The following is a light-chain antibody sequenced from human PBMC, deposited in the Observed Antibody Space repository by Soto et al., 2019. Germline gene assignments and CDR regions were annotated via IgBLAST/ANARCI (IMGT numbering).Light chain of an antibody. Sequence: IHMLQSPTTLSASDGPSVTITCRASQSISSYLNWYQQKPGKAPKLLIFDASNLATGVPSRFSGSGSGTDFTFTISSLQPEDFATYYCQQYHNFPITFGQGTRLETK. CDR3: QQYHNFPIT. J-gene: IGKJ5*01. CDR1: QSISSY. V-gene: IGKV1-33*01. CDR2: DAS.